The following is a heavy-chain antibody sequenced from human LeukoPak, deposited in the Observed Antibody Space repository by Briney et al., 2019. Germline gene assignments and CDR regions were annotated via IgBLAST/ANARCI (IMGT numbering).Heavy chain of an antibody. J-gene: IGHJ5*02. CDR1: GFTFSSYS. D-gene: IGHD6-13*01. CDR3: ARDRIAAAVTGWFDP. V-gene: IGHV3-21*01. Sequence: GGSLRLSCAASGFTFSSYSMNRVRQAPGKGLEWVSSISSSSSYIYYADSVKGRFTISRDNAKNSLYLQMNSLRAEDTAVYYCARDRIAAAVTGWFDPWGQGTLVTVSS. CDR2: ISSSSSYI.